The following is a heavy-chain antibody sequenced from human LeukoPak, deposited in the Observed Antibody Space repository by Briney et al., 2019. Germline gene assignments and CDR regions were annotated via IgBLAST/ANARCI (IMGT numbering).Heavy chain of an antibody. CDR1: GGSISSYY. V-gene: IGHV4-59*01. Sequence: SETLSLTCTVSGGSISSYYWSWIRQPPGKGLEWIGYIYYSGSTNYNPSLKSRVTISVDTSKNQFSLKLSSVTAADTAVYYCATSDERTFDYWGQGTLVTVSS. D-gene: IGHD1-1*01. CDR2: IYYSGST. J-gene: IGHJ4*02. CDR3: ATSDERTFDY.